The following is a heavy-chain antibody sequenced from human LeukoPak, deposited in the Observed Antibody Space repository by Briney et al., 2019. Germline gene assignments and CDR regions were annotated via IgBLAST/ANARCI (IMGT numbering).Heavy chain of an antibody. CDR1: GGSLSVTSSY. CDR3: ARVSEAYYGAGKVDY. CDR2: IHYTGST. J-gene: IGHJ4*02. Sequence: SETLSLTCTVSGGSLSVTSSYWAWIRQPPGKGLEWIGSIHYTGSTYHNPSLKSRVTISVDTSNNHFSLKLSSVTAADTAVYYCARVSEAYYGAGKVDYWGQGTLVTVSS. D-gene: IGHD3-10*01. V-gene: IGHV4-39*07.